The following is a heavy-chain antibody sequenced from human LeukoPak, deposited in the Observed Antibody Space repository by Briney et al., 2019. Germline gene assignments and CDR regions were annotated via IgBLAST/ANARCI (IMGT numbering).Heavy chain of an antibody. D-gene: IGHD2-2*01. Sequence: ASVKVSCKASGYTFTSYGISWVRQAPGQGLEWMGWMSAYNNNTNYAQKLQGRVTMTTDTSTSTAYMELRSLRSDDTAVYYCARDRCSSTSCYFDYWGQGTLVTVSS. CDR2: MSAYNNNT. J-gene: IGHJ4*02. V-gene: IGHV1-18*01. CDR1: GYTFTSYG. CDR3: ARDRCSSTSCYFDY.